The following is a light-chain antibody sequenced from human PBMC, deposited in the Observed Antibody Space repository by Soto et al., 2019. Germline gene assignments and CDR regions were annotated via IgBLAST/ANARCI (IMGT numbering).Light chain of an antibody. J-gene: IGLJ3*02. V-gene: IGLV2-14*03. CDR2: DVN. CDR3: SSYTSRDTLV. CDR1: SSDVGGYDH. Sequence: QSALTQPASVSGSPGQSITISCTGTSSDVGGYDHVSWYQQHPGKAPKLIIYDVNIRPSGVSKRFSGSKSGNTASLAVSGLQAEDEADYYCSSYTSRDTLVFGGGTKLTVL.